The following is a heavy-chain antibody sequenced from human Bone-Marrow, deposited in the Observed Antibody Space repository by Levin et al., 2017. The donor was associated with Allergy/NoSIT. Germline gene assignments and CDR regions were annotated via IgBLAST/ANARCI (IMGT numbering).Heavy chain of an antibody. D-gene: IGHD5-24*01. V-gene: IGHV4-61*09. J-gene: IGHJ6*03. Sequence: SETLSLACTVSGVSITSGNYYWSWIRQPAGKGLEWIGHIYTSGNTNYNPSLKSRVTISVDTSKNQFSLKLRSVTAADTAVYYCARVLQYYYYYMDVWGKGTTVTVSS. CDR1: GVSITSGNYY. CDR2: IYTSGNT. CDR3: ARVLQYYYYYMDV.